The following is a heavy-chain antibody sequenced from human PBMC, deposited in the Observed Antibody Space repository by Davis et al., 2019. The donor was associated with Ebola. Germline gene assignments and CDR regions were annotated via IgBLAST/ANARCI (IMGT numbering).Heavy chain of an antibody. D-gene: IGHD4-17*01. J-gene: IGHJ4*02. CDR2: INGDGSST. V-gene: IGHV3-74*01. Sequence: GESLKISCAASGFTFSSHWIHWVRQAPGKGLVWVSRINGDGSSTGYEDYVKGRFTLSRDNAKNTLYLQMNSLRAEDTAVYYCARDFDYGGGYWGQGTLVTVSS. CDR1: GFTFSSHW. CDR3: ARDFDYGGGY.